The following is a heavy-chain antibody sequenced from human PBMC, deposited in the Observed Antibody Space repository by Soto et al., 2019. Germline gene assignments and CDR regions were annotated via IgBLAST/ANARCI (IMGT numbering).Heavy chain of an antibody. CDR2: IYYSGST. CDR1: GGSISSSSYY. Sequence: SETLSLTCTVSGGSISSSSYYWGWIRHPPGKGLEWIGSIYYSGSTYYNPSLKSRVTISVDTSKNQFSLKLSSVTAADTAVYYCARNRGEMATIPHHFDNWGQGTLVTVSS. V-gene: IGHV4-39*01. CDR3: ARNRGEMATIPHHFDN. D-gene: IGHD3-10*01. J-gene: IGHJ4*02.